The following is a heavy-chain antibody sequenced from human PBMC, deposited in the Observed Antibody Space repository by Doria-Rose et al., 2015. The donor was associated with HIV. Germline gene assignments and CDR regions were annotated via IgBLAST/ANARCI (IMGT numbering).Heavy chain of an antibody. CDR2: IFSDVER. CDR1: GVSLSSPGMG. V-gene: IGHV2-26*01. CDR3: ARIKSSRWYHKYYFDF. J-gene: IGHJ4*02. D-gene: IGHD6-13*01. Sequence: QVQLVQSGPVLVKPTETLTLTCTASGVSLSSPGMGVSWIRQPPGKALEWLANIFSDVERSYTTSLKSRLTLSRGTSKSQVVLTMTDMDPVDTATYYCARIKSSRWYHKYYFDFWGQGTLVIVSA.